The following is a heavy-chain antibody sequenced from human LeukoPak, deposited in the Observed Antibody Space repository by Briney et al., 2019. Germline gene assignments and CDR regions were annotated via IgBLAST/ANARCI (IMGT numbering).Heavy chain of an antibody. Sequence: SVKVSCKASGGTFSSYAISWVRQAPGQGLEWMGRIIPILGIANYAQKFQGRVTVTADKSTSTAYMELSSLRSEDTAVYYCARDRIAASGTWYYGMDVWGQGTTVTVSS. CDR1: GGTFSSYA. D-gene: IGHD6-13*01. CDR2: IIPILGIA. CDR3: ARDRIAASGTWYYGMDV. J-gene: IGHJ6*02. V-gene: IGHV1-69*04.